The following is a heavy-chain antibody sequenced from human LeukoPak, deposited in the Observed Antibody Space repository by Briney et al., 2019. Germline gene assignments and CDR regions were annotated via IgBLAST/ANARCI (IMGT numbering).Heavy chain of an antibody. V-gene: IGHV4-61*02. CDR2: IYTSGST. D-gene: IGHD1-26*01. Sequence: SETLSLTCTVSGGSISSGSYYWSWIRQPAGKGLEWIGRIYTSGSTNYNPSLKSRVTISVDTSKNQFSLKLSSVTAADTAVYYCARREWELMPLYWYFDLWGRGTLVTVSS. CDR3: ARREWELMPLYWYFDL. J-gene: IGHJ2*01. CDR1: GGSISSGSYY.